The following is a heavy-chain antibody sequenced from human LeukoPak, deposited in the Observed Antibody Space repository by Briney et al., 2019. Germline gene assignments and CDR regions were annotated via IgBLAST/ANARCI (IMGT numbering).Heavy chain of an antibody. D-gene: IGHD3-22*01. CDR3: ARDYQDSSGYYYFDY. Sequence: GGSLRLSCAASGFIFNHYWMTWVRHTPGKGLECVASIKPDGSENYYVDSVKGRFTISRDNAKNSLYLQMNSLRAEDTAVYYCARDYQDSSGYYYFDYWGQGTLVTVSS. J-gene: IGHJ4*02. CDR1: GFIFNHYW. CDR2: IKPDGSEN. V-gene: IGHV3-7*03.